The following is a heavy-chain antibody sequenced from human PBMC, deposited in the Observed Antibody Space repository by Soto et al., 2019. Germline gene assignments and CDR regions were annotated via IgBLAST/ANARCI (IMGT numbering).Heavy chain of an antibody. D-gene: IGHD3-22*01. Sequence: GESLKISCKGSGYSFAGYWITWVRQKPGKGLEWMGRIDPSDSQTYYSPSFRGHVTISVTKSITTVFLQWSSLRASDTAMYYCARQIYDSDTGPNFQYYFDSWGQGTPVPVSA. CDR2: IDPSDSQT. CDR3: ARQIYDSDTGPNFQYYFDS. J-gene: IGHJ4*02. V-gene: IGHV5-10-1*01. CDR1: GYSFAGYW.